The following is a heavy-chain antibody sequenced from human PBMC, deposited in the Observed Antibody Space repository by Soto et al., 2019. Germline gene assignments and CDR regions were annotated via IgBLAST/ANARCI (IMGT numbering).Heavy chain of an antibody. CDR1: GFTFDDYA. J-gene: IGHJ4*02. Sequence: EVQLVESGGVVVQPGGSLRLSCAASGFTFDDYAMHWVRQAPGKGLEWVSLISWDGGSTYYADSVKGRFTISRDNSKNSLYLQMNSLRAEDTALYYCAKDIVAYCSGGSCYSLPDYWGQGTLVTVSS. CDR3: AKDIVAYCSGGSCYSLPDY. V-gene: IGHV3-43D*04. D-gene: IGHD2-15*01. CDR2: ISWDGGST.